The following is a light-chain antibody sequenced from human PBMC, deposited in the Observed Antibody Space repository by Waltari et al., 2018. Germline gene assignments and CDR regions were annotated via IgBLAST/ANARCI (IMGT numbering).Light chain of an antibody. CDR2: QAS. J-gene: IGKJ1*01. Sequence: DIQMTQAPSNLSASIGDTVTITCRASRDISRWLAWYQQKPGKAPNLLISQASTLESGVPSRFNGSGSGTQFSLTLSSLQPDDFATYYCQQYKTYSPWAFGQGTKVEIK. CDR1: RDISRW. V-gene: IGKV1-5*03. CDR3: QQYKTYSPWA.